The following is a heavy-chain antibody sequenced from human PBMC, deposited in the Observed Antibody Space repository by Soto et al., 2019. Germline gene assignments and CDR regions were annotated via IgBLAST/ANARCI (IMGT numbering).Heavy chain of an antibody. J-gene: IGHJ6*02. CDR2: IYYSGST. D-gene: IGHD3-10*01. Sequence: SETLSLTSTVSGGSISSGDYYWSWIRQPPGKGLEWIGYIYYSGSTYYNPSLKSRVTISVDTSKNQFSLKLSSVTAADTAVYYCAGYGSSLASYYYYGMDVWGQGTTVTVSS. CDR1: GGSISSGDYY. CDR3: AGYGSSLASYYYYGMDV. V-gene: IGHV4-30-4*01.